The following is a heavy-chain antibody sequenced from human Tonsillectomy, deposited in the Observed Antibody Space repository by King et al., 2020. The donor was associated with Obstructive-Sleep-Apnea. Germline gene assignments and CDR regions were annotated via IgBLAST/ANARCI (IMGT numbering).Heavy chain of an antibody. CDR2: IDPRDSYT. Sequence: GQLVQSGAEVKKPGESLRISCKGSGYSFTSYWIRRVRQMPGKGQEWMGRIDPRDSYTNYRPSFQGHVTISADKSISTAYLQWSSLKASDTAMYYCARAFDSSGWWFDPWGQGTLVTVSS. CDR3: ARAFDSSGWWFDP. D-gene: IGHD3-22*01. V-gene: IGHV5-10-1*01. J-gene: IGHJ5*02. CDR1: GYSFTSYW.